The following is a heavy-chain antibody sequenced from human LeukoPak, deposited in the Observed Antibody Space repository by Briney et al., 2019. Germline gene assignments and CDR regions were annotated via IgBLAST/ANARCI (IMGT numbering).Heavy chain of an antibody. CDR3: ARDAGAYDTNWFDP. Sequence: ASVKVSCKASGYTFTGYYIHWVRQAPGQGLEWMGWINPNSGGTNYAQKFQGRVTMTRDTSISTAYMELSRLRSDDTAVYYCARDAGAYDTNWFDPWGQGTLVTVSS. J-gene: IGHJ5*02. D-gene: IGHD3-22*01. V-gene: IGHV1-2*02. CDR2: INPNSGGT. CDR1: GYTFTGYY.